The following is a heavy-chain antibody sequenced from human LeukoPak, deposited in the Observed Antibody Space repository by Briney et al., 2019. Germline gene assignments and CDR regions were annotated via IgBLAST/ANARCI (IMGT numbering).Heavy chain of an antibody. V-gene: IGHV4-59*01. J-gene: IGHJ3*02. Sequence: PSETLSLTCTVSGGSISSYYWSWIRQPPGKGLEWIGYIYYSGSTNYNPSLKSRVTISVDTSKNQFSLKLSSVTAADTAVYYCARRRMTDAFDIWGQGTVVTVSS. CDR1: GGSISSYY. CDR2: IYYSGST. CDR3: ARRRMTDAFDI. D-gene: IGHD2/OR15-2a*01.